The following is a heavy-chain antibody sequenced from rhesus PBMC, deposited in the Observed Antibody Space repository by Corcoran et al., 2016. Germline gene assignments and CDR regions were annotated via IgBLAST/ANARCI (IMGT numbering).Heavy chain of an antibody. CDR1: GGSFSGYY. D-gene: IGHD6-13*01. CDR3: ASSYSSWSNYFEF. V-gene: IGHV4-165*01. CDR2: ISGSSGST. Sequence: QVQLQESGPGLVKPSETPSLTCAVSGGSFSGYYWGWLRQPPGKGLEWIGYISGSSGSTDYNPSLKSRVTISTDTSKNQFSLKLRSVTAADTAVYYCASSYSSWSNYFEFWGQGALVTVSS. J-gene: IGHJ1*01.